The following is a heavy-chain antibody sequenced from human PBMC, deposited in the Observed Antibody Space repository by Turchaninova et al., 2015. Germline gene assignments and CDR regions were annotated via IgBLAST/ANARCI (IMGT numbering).Heavy chain of an antibody. CDR2: IYYTGGT. CDR1: GGSISSYF. V-gene: IGHV4-59*01. Sequence: QVQLQESGPGLVTTPETLSPTFTVSGGSISSYFWSWIRQPPGKGLEWIGHIYYTGGTNYNPSLKSRVTISVDTSKNQFSLKLSSVTAADTAVYYCARDPQGYTYDYWGQGALVTVSS. CDR3: ARDPQGYTYDY. J-gene: IGHJ4*02. D-gene: IGHD5-18*01.